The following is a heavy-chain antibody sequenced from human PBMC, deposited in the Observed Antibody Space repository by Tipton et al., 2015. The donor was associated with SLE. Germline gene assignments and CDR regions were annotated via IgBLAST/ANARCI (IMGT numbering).Heavy chain of an antibody. CDR3: ARGGIVGANHFDY. D-gene: IGHD1-26*01. CDR1: GVSISSSY. CDR2: IYASGSI. J-gene: IGHJ4*02. V-gene: IGHV4-4*07. Sequence: TLSLTCNVSGVSISSSYWSWIRQPAGKGLEWIGRIYASGSINYNSSLKSRVTMSVDTSKNQFSLKLSSVTAADTAVYYCARGGIVGANHFDYWGQGTLVTVSS.